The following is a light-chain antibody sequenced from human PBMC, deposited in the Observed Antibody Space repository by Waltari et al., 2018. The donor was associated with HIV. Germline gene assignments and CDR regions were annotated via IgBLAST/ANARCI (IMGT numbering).Light chain of an antibody. J-gene: IGKJ4*01. CDR2: DAS. CDR1: QSVSSY. V-gene: IGKV3-11*01. CDR3: QQRSNWPPG. Sequence: EIVLPQSPATLSLSPVERATLSCRSSQSVSSYLAWYQQKPGQAPRLLIDDASNRATGIPARFSGSGSGTDFTLTISSLEPEDFAVYYCQQRSNWPPGFGGGTKVEIK.